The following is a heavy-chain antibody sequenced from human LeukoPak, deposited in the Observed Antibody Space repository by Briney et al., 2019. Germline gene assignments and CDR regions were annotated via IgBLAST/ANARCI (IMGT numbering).Heavy chain of an antibody. D-gene: IGHD6-13*01. V-gene: IGHV3-23*01. CDR3: ARVRYMNSWYREIDY. CDR1: GFTLSSYA. J-gene: IGHJ4*02. Sequence: GGTLRLLCSASGFTLSSYAMTWVRQAPGKGLEWVSSISGSGLNTYYADSVKGRFTISRDNSRNTLYLQMNGLRAEDTAVFYCARVRYMNSWYREIDYWGQGTLVTVSS. CDR2: ISGSGLNT.